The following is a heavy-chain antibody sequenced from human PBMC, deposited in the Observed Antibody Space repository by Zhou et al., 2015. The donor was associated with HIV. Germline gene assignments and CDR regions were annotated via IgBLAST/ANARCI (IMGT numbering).Heavy chain of an antibody. D-gene: IGHD1-20*01. CDR2: ISGNNGNT. Sequence: QVQLVQSGAEVKKPGASVKVSCKASDYTFINYGISWVRQAPGQGLEWMGWISGNNGNTNYAQKFQGRVTMTTDTSTSTAYMDLRSLRSDDTAVYYCARDKSITGATKALDFDYVGPGNPGHRLL. V-gene: IGHV1-18*01. CDR1: DYTFINYG. J-gene: IGHJ4*02. CDR3: ARDKSITGATKALDFDY.